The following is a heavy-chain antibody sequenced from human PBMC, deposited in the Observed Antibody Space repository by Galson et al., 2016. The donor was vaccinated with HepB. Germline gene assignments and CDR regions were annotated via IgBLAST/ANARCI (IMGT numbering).Heavy chain of an antibody. CDR1: GFTFRSYA. D-gene: IGHD6-13*01. CDR2: ISYDGSNK. Sequence: SLRLSCAASGFTFRSYAMHWVRQAPGKGLEWMAVISYDGSNKFYGDSVKGRFTISRDNSKNMLYLQMNDVGTEDTAVYFCARGRVSSFNTYWYFDLWGHGTLVTVSS. J-gene: IGHJ2*01. V-gene: IGHV3-30-3*01. CDR3: ARGRVSSFNTYWYFDL.